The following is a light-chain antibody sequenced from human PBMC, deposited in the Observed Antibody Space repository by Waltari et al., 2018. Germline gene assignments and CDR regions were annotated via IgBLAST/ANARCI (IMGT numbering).Light chain of an antibody. V-gene: IGKV3-11*01. Sequence: EIVLTQSPATLSSSPGERATLSCRASQSVNSDLAWYQQRPGQPHRLLIYGASNRATGVPARFSGSGSGTDFTLTISSLEPEDFAVYYCQQRSNWPPIFTFGPGTRVDVK. CDR3: QQRSNWPPIFT. CDR1: QSVNSD. CDR2: GAS. J-gene: IGKJ3*01.